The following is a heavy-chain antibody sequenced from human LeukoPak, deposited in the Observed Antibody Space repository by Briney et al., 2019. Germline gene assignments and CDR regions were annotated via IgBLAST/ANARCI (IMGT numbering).Heavy chain of an antibody. V-gene: IGHV3-23*01. CDR1: GFTFSSFA. CDR2: ISGGSDNT. Sequence: GGSLRLSCAASGFTFSSFAMSWVRQAPGKGLDWVSSISGGSDNTYYADSVKGRFTISRDNSKNTVDLHMSSLTADDTAVYYCANTQLVKGVFEIWGQGTRVTVSS. D-gene: IGHD6-13*01. J-gene: IGHJ3*02. CDR3: ANTQLVKGVFEI.